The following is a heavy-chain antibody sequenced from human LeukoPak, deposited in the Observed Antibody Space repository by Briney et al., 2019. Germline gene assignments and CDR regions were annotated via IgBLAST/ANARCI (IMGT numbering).Heavy chain of an antibody. J-gene: IGHJ4*02. Sequence: SETLSLTCTVSGGSISSSSAYWGWIRQPPGKGLEWIGSIYYSKNTYYNPSLKSRVTISADTSKNQSSLTLGSVSATDTAVYYCVSPRGFSYGYFDYWGQGTLVTVSS. CDR1: GGSISSSSAY. CDR2: IYYSKNT. CDR3: VSPRGFSYGYFDY. V-gene: IGHV4-39*01. D-gene: IGHD5-18*01.